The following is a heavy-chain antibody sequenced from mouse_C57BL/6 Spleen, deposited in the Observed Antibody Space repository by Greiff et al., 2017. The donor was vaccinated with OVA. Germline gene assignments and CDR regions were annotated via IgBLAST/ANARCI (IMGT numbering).Heavy chain of an antibody. D-gene: IGHD2-3*01. J-gene: IGHJ2*01. CDR1: GYTFTDYN. CDR3: ARGGIDGYYVLFDY. Sequence: VQLQQSGPELVKPGASVKMSCKASGYTFTDYNMHWVKQSHGKSLEWIGYINPNNGGTNYNQKFKGKSTLTVDKSSSTAYMQLSSLTSEDSAVYYCARGGIDGYYVLFDYWGQGTTLTVSS. CDR2: INPNNGGT. V-gene: IGHV1-22*01.